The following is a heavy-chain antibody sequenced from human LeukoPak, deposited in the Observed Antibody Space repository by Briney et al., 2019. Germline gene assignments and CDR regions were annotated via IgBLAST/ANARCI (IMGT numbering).Heavy chain of an antibody. CDR2: ISGSGGGT. V-gene: IGHV3-23*01. Sequence: GGSLRLSCAASVFTFSSYVMSWVRQAPGKGLGWVSAISGSGGGTYYADSVKGRFTISRDNSKNTLYLQTNSLRAEDTAVYYCARRGAAGSYYFDYWGEGTLVTVSS. D-gene: IGHD6-13*01. J-gene: IGHJ4*02. CDR1: VFTFSSYV. CDR3: ARRGAAGSYYFDY.